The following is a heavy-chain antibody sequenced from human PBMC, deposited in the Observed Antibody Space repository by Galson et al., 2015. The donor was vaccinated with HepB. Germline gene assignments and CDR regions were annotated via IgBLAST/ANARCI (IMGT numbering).Heavy chain of an antibody. Sequence: SLRLSCAASGFTFSSYSMSWVRQAPGKGLERVSAISGSGGSTYYADSVKGRFTISRDNSKNTLYLQMNSLRAEDTAVYYCAKVYGDYALAYMDVWGKGTTVTVSS. J-gene: IGHJ6*03. CDR2: ISGSGGST. V-gene: IGHV3-23*01. CDR1: GFTFSSYS. D-gene: IGHD4-17*01. CDR3: AKVYGDYALAYMDV.